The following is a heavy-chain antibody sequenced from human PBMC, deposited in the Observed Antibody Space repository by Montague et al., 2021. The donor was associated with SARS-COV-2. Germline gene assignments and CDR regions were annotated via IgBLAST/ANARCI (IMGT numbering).Heavy chain of an antibody. D-gene: IGHD6-13*01. J-gene: IGHJ5*02. CDR3: ARGAPGT. V-gene: IGHV4-34*01. CDR1: GGSFSDYQ. CDR2: INDRGTT. Sequence: SETLSLTCAVYGGSFSDYQWTWIRQSPGKGLVWIGQINDRGTTKYNPSLKSRVTLLVDPSKKQFSLKLTSVTAADTAVYYCARGAPGTWGQGTRVTVSS.